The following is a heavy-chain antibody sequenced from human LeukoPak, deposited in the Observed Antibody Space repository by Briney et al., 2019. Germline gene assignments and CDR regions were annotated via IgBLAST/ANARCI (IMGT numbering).Heavy chain of an antibody. Sequence: SETLSLTCTVSGGSISSYYWSWIRQPPGKGLEWIGYIYYSGSTNYNPSLKSRVTIPVDTSKNQFSLKLSSVTAADTAVYYCARETTVTLPSHAFDIWGQGTMVTVSS. V-gene: IGHV4-59*01. CDR1: GGSISSYY. CDR3: ARETTVTLPSHAFDI. J-gene: IGHJ3*02. D-gene: IGHD4-11*01. CDR2: IYYSGST.